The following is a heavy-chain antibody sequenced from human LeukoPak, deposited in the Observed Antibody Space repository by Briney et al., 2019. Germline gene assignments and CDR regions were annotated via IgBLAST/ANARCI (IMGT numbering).Heavy chain of an antibody. V-gene: IGHV3-21*01. CDR3: ASGPTRAYCGGDCQGV. D-gene: IGHD2-21*02. CDR2: ISSSSSYI. CDR1: GFTFSSYS. Sequence: GGSLRLSCAASGFTFSSYSMNWVRQAPGKGLEWVSSISSSSSYIYYADSVKGRLTISRDNAKNSLYPQMNSLRAEDTAVYYCASGPTRAYCGGDCQGVRGQGTTVTVSS. J-gene: IGHJ6*02.